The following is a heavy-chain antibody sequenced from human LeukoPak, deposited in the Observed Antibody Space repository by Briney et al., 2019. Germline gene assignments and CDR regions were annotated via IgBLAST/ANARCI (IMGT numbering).Heavy chain of an antibody. D-gene: IGHD2-2*01. CDR3: ARSGGCSSTSCCIRAFDI. V-gene: IGHV3-30*04. CDR2: ISYDGSNK. J-gene: IGHJ3*02. CDR1: GFTFSSYA. Sequence: GRSLRLSCAASGFTFSSYAMHWVRQAPGKGLEWVAVISYDGSNKYYADSVKGRFTVSRDNSKNTLYLQMNSLRAEDTAVYYCARSGGCSSTSCCIRAFDIWGQGTMVTVSS.